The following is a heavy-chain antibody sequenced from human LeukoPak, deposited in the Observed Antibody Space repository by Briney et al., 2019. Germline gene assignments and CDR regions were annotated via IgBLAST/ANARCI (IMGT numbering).Heavy chain of an antibody. V-gene: IGHV3-66*02. Sequence: GGSLRLSCAASGFTVSSNYMSWVRQAPGKGLEWVSVIYSGGSTYYADSVKGRFTISRDNSKNTMYLQMNSLRAEDTAVYYCARDPPGYYDSSGYFTWGQGTLVTVSS. J-gene: IGHJ5*02. CDR2: IYSGGST. D-gene: IGHD3-22*01. CDR1: GFTVSSNY. CDR3: ARDPPGYYDSSGYFT.